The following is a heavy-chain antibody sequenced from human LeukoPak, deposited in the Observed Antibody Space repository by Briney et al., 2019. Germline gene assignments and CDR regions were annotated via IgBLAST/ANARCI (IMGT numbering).Heavy chain of an antibody. CDR3: ARVRGVRFLEWLLYRHYFDY. CDR2: INWNGGST. D-gene: IGHD3-3*01. J-gene: IGHJ4*02. V-gene: IGHV3-20*04. Sequence: GESLRLSCAASGFTFDDYGMSWVRQAPGKGLEWVSGINWNGGSTGYADSVKGRFTISRDNAKNSLYLQMNSLRAEDTALYYCARVRGVRFLEWLLYRHYFDYWGQGTLVTVSS. CDR1: GFTFDDYG.